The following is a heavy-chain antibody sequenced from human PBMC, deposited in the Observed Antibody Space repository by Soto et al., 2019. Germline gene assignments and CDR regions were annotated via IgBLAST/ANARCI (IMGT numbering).Heavy chain of an antibody. Sequence: SETLSLTCTVSGGSISSYYWSWIRQPPGKGLEWIGYIYYSGSTNYSPSHKSRDTISVDTSKNQFSLKLSSVTAADTAVYYCARVSGAGRGEYFQHWGQGTLVTVS. CDR2: IYYSGST. CDR3: ARVSGAGRGEYFQH. CDR1: GGSISSYY. J-gene: IGHJ1*01. D-gene: IGHD1-26*01. V-gene: IGHV4-59*01.